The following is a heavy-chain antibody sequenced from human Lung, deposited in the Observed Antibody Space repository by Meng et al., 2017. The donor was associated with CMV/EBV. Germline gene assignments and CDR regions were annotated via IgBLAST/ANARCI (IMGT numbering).Heavy chain of an antibody. CDR2: ISSSSRYI. V-gene: IGHV3-21*01. J-gene: IGHJ4*02. CDR3: ATRMGTGYTSD. Sequence: GESXKISCAASGFTFSGYSMNWVRQAPGKGLEWVSMISSSSRYIYYADSVKGRFTISRDNAENSLYLQMNNLRADDTAVYYCATRMGTGYTSDWGQGTLVTVDS. CDR1: GFTFSGYS. D-gene: IGHD6-19*01.